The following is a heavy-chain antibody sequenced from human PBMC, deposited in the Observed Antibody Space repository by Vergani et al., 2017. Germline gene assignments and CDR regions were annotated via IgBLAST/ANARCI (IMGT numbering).Heavy chain of an antibody. Sequence: QVQLVQSGAEVKKPGSSVKVSCKASGGTFSSYAISWVRQAPGQGLEWMGGIIPIFGTANYAHKFQGRVTITADESTSTAYMELSSLRSEDTAVYYCARDPRYCSSTSCSGGDYWGQGTLVTVSS. D-gene: IGHD2-2*01. V-gene: IGHV1-69*12. CDR3: ARDPRYCSSTSCSGGDY. CDR1: GGTFSSYA. J-gene: IGHJ4*02. CDR2: IIPIFGTA.